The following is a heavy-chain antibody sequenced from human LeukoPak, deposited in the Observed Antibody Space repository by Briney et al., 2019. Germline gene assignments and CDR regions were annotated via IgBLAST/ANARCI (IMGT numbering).Heavy chain of an antibody. J-gene: IGHJ4*02. CDR1: GYTLNSYY. D-gene: IGHD6-13*01. Sequence: GAPVKVSCKASGYTLNSYYMHWVRQAPGQGLEWMGILNPSGGAASFAHKFQGRVTMTRDTSTSTVYMELSSLRSEDTAVYYCARGAGSSWYDYWGQGTLVTVSS. CDR3: ARGAGSSWYDY. CDR2: LNPSGGAA. V-gene: IGHV1-46*02.